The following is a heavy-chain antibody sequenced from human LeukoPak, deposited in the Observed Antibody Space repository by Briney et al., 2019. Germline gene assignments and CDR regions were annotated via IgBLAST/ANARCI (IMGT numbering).Heavy chain of an antibody. J-gene: IGHJ4*02. CDR1: GGTFSSYA. Sequence: SVKVSCKASGGTFSSYAISWVRQAPGQGLEWMGRIIPILGIANYAQKFQGRVTITADKSTSTAYMELSSLRSEDTAVYYCARLSQTTVTTRGEDYWGQGTLVTVSS. CDR2: IIPILGIA. D-gene: IGHD4-17*01. V-gene: IGHV1-69*04. CDR3: ARLSQTTVTTRGEDY.